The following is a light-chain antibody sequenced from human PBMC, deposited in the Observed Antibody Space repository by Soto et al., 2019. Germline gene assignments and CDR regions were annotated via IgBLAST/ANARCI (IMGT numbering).Light chain of an antibody. Sequence: EIVLTQSPGTLSLSPGERATLSCRASESVSTSYLAWYQQSPGQAPRLLIYGASNRATGIPDRFSGSGSGTDFTLAIGRLEPEDFATYYCHQSSSPPHTFGQGTKLEIK. CDR3: HQSSSPPHT. CDR2: GAS. V-gene: IGKV3-20*01. J-gene: IGKJ2*01. CDR1: ESVSTSY.